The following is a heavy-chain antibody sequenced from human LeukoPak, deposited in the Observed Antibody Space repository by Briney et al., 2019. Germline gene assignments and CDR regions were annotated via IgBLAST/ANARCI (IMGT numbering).Heavy chain of an antibody. D-gene: IGHD3-10*01. CDR3: AGITMVRGVIDY. V-gene: IGHV3-64*01. J-gene: IGHJ4*02. CDR2: ISNNGDST. CDR1: GFTFSSYA. Sequence: PGGSLRLSCAASGFTFSSYAMHWVRQAPGKGLEYVSAISNNGDSTYYANSVKGRFTISRDNSKNTLYLQMGSLRPEDTAVYYCAGITMVRGVIDYWGQGTLVTVSS.